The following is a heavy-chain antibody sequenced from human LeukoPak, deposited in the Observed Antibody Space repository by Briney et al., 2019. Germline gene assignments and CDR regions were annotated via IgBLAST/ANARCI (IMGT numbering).Heavy chain of an antibody. CDR1: GYSFTSYW. CDR2: IDPSDSCT. CDR3: AKSIAAAPFDP. J-gene: IGHJ5*02. D-gene: IGHD6-13*01. V-gene: IGHV5-10-1*01. Sequence: GESLRISCKGSGYSFTSYWISWVRQMPGKGLEWMGRIDPSDSCTNYSPSFQGHVTISADKSISTAYLQWSSLKASDTAIYYCAKSIAAAPFDPWGQGTLVTVSS.